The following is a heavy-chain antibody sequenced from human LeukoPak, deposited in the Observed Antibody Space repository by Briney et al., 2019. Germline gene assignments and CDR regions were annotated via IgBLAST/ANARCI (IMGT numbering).Heavy chain of an antibody. D-gene: IGHD5-12*01. CDR2: IYRVGST. J-gene: IGHJ4*02. V-gene: IGHV3-53*01. CDR3: ARIYSGYDSHFGY. CDR1: GFTVSSNY. Sequence: GGSLRLSCAASGFTVSSNYMSWVRQAPGKGLEWVSIIYRVGSTYYADSVKGRFTISRDNSKNTLFLQMNSLRAEDTAVYYCARIYSGYDSHFGYWGQGTLVTVSS.